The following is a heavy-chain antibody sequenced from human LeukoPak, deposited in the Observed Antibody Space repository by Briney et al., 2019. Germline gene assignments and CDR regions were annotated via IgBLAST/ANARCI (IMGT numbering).Heavy chain of an antibody. CDR1: GGTFSTFP. CDR3: ARVPPYCPTTSCYAPFDH. CDR2: IIPVFGVT. J-gene: IGHJ5*02. V-gene: IGHV1-69*13. D-gene: IGHD2-2*01. Sequence: SVKVSCKAVGGTFSTFPVSWVRQAPGQGLEWMGGIIPVFGVTTYAQNFQDRVTITADESTGTAYMELSSLTSDDTAVYYCARVPPYCPTTSCYAPFDHWGQGTLVTVSS.